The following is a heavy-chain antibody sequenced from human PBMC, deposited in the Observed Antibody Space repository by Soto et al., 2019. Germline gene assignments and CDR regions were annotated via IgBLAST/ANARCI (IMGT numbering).Heavy chain of an antibody. CDR3: VKDGSSGWPYYYGMDV. CDR1: GFTFSTYG. D-gene: IGHD6-19*01. Sequence: AGSLRLSCAASGFTFSTYGMHWVRHAPGKGLEWVAVMSYDGSNKYYADSVKSRFTISRVNSKNTLYLQMSSLRAEDTAVYYCVKDGSSGWPYYYGMDVWGQGTMVTVSS. CDR2: MSYDGSNK. J-gene: IGHJ6*02. V-gene: IGHV3-30*18.